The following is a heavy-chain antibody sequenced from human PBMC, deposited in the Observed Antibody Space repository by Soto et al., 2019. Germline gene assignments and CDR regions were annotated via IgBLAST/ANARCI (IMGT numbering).Heavy chain of an antibody. CDR2: ISYDGSNK. CDR1: GFTFSSYA. V-gene: IGHV3-30-3*01. J-gene: IGHJ4*02. D-gene: IGHD3-22*01. CDR3: ARDDRAFDY. Sequence: PGGSLRLSCAASGFTFSSYAMHWVRQAPGKGLEWVAVISYDGSNKYYADSVKGRFTISRDNSKNTLYLQMNSLRAEDTAVYYCARDDRAFDYWGQGTRVTVSS.